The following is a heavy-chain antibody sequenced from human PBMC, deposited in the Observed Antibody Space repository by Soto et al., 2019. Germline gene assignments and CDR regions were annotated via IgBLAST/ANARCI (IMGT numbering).Heavy chain of an antibody. V-gene: IGHV1-24*01. CDR2: FDPEDGET. D-gene: IGHD1-7*01. Sequence: ASVKVSCKASGYIFTGYYINWVRQAPGQGLEWMGGFDPEDGETIYAQKFQGRVTMTEDTSTDTAYMELSSLRSEDTAVYSCATGLGMELRALDYWGQGTLVTVS. J-gene: IGHJ4*02. CDR3: ATGLGMELRALDY. CDR1: GYIFTGYY.